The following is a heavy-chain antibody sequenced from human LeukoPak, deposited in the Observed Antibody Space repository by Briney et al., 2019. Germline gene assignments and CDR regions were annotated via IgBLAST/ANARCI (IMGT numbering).Heavy chain of an antibody. J-gene: IGHJ6*03. CDR3: ARDYGDYYYYYYMDV. V-gene: IGHV4-38-2*02. Sequence: TSETLSLTCTVSGYSISSGYYWGWIRPPPGKGLEWTGSIDHSGSTYYNPSLKSRVTISVDTSKNQFSLKLSSVTAADTAVYYCARDYGDYYYYYYMDVWGKGTTVTVSS. CDR2: IDHSGST. CDR1: GYSISSGYY. D-gene: IGHD4-17*01.